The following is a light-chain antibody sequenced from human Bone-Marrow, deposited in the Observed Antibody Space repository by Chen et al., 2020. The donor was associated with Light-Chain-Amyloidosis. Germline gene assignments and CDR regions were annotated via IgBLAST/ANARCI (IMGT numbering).Light chain of an antibody. Sequence: EIVLTQSPDFQSVTPKEKVTITCRASQSIGSSLHWYQQKPDQSPKLLIPYASQSLSGVPSRFSGSGARTDFNLTIDSLEAEEAATYYCHQISSLPQTFGQGTKVEIK. CDR3: HQISSLPQT. CDR2: YAS. CDR1: QSIGSS. V-gene: IGKV6-21*01. J-gene: IGKJ1*01.